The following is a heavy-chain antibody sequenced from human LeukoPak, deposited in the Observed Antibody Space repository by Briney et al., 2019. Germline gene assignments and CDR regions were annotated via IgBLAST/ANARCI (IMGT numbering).Heavy chain of an antibody. D-gene: IGHD3-22*01. Sequence: GESLQISCQGSGYIFSNYRIGWVRQMPGKSLEWMVLINPGNSDTRSSPSFQGQVTFSADKSINTAYLQWSSLKASDTAMYYCARHKSDAPMTHHFDYWGQGTLVTVSS. CDR1: GYIFSNYR. CDR3: ARHKSDAPMTHHFDY. V-gene: IGHV5-51*01. CDR2: INPGNSDT. J-gene: IGHJ4*02.